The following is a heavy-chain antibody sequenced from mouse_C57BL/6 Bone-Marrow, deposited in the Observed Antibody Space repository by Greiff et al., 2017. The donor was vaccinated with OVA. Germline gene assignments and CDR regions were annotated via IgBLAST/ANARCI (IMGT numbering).Heavy chain of an antibody. D-gene: IGHD2-3*01. CDR1: GFNIKDDY. CDR3: TCDGYYLRYFDV. CDR2: IDPENGDT. V-gene: IGHV14-4*01. Sequence: EVQLQQSGAELVRPGASVKLSCTASGFNIKDDYMHWVKQRPEQGLEWIGWIDPENGDTEYASKFQGKATITADTSSNTAYLQLSSLTSEDTAVYYCTCDGYYLRYFDVWGTGTTVTVSS. J-gene: IGHJ1*03.